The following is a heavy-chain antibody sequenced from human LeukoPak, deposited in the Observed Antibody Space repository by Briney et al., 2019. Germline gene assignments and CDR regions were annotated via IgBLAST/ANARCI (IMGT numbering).Heavy chain of an antibody. CDR1: GGSFSDYY. D-gene: IGHD3-10*01. J-gene: IGHJ5*02. Sequence: SETLSLTCAVYGGSFSDYYWSWIRQPPGKGLEWIGETNHSGNTNYNPSLKSRVTISVDTSKNQFSLKLSSVTATDTAVYYCARDPYGSGSYYPNWFDPWGQGTLVTVSS. V-gene: IGHV4-34*01. CDR2: TNHSGNT. CDR3: ARDPYGSGSYYPNWFDP.